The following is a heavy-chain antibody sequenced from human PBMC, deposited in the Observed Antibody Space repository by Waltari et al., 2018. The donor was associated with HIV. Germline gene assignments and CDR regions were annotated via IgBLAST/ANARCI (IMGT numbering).Heavy chain of an antibody. J-gene: IGHJ4*02. CDR2: ISSNSSTI. D-gene: IGHD3-10*01. CDR1: GFTFSYHA. CDR3: ATTHGSGDYDNDFDY. Sequence: EVQLVESGGGLVQPGGSLRLSCVASGFTFSYHAMNWVRQAPGKGLEWVSYISSNSSTIYHVDSVKGRFTISRDKAKNSLYLQMNSLSVDDTAVYYCATTHGSGDYDNDFDYWGQGTLV. V-gene: IGHV3-48*01.